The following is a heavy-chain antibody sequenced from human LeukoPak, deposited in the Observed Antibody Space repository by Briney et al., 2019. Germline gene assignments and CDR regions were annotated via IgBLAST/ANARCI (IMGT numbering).Heavy chain of an antibody. CDR1: GFTFSSYD. Sequence: GGSLRLSCAASGFTFSSYDMHWVRQATGKGLEWVSAIGTAGDTYYPGSVKGRFTISRENAKNSLYLQMNSLRAEDTAVYYCASGIAAAWDYYYGMDVWGQGTTVTVSS. CDR3: ASGIAAAWDYYYGMDV. V-gene: IGHV3-13*01. CDR2: IGTAGDT. J-gene: IGHJ6*02. D-gene: IGHD6-13*01.